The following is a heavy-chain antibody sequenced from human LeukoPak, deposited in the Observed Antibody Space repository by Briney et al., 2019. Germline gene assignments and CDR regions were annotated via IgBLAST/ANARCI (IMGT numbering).Heavy chain of an antibody. V-gene: IGHV3-7*01. J-gene: IGHJ4*02. CDR1: GFTFSSYW. D-gene: IGHD3-22*01. CDR2: IKQDGSEK. Sequence: GGSLRLSCAASGFTFSSYWMSWVRQAPGKGLEWVANIKQDGSEKYYVDSVKGRFTISRDNAKNSLYLQMNSLRAEDTAVYYCASYYDYYDSSGYSVFDYWGQGTLVTVSS. CDR3: ASYYDYYDSSGYSVFDY.